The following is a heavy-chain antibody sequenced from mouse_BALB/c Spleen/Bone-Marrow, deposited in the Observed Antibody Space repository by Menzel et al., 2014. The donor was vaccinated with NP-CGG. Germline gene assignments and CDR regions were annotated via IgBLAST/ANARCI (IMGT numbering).Heavy chain of an antibody. J-gene: IGHJ1*01. CDR2: INPYNDGT. CDR3: ARGFLRLLKRCFDV. D-gene: IGHD1-2*01. V-gene: IGHV1-14*01. CDR1: GYTFTSSD. Sequence: VQLQQSGPELVKPGASVKMSCKASGYTFTSSDMLWVKQKPGQGLEWIGYINPYNDGTKYNEKFKGKATLTSDKSSSDACIGLHRRPHEDPEVYFCARGFLRLLKRCFDVWGAWTTVTVSS.